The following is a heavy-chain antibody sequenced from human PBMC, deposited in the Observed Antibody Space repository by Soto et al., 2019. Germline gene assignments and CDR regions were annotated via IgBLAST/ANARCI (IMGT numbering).Heavy chain of an antibody. V-gene: IGHV3-66*01. CDR2: IYSGGST. CDR3: ARGPRGAIFGVVISPAPFDY. Sequence: PGGSLRLSCAASGFTVSSNYMSWVRQAPGKGLEWVSVIYSGGSTYYADSVKGRFTISRDNSKNTLYLQMNSLRAEDTAVYYCARGPRGAIFGVVISPAPFDYWGQGTLVTVSS. CDR1: GFTVSSNY. J-gene: IGHJ4*02. D-gene: IGHD3-3*01.